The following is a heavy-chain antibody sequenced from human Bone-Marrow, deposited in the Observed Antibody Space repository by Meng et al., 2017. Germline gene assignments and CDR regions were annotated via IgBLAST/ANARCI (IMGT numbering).Heavy chain of an antibody. CDR3: ASNTIFGVVIPYYYYGMDV. Sequence: GESLKISCAASGFTFSSYAMHWVRQAPGKGLEWVAVISYDGSNKYYADSVKGRFTISRDNSKNTLYLQMNSLRAEDTAVYYCASNTIFGVVIPYYYYGMDVWGQGTTVTVSS. CDR1: GFTFSSYA. CDR2: ISYDGSNK. J-gene: IGHJ6*02. D-gene: IGHD3-3*01. V-gene: IGHV3-30*04.